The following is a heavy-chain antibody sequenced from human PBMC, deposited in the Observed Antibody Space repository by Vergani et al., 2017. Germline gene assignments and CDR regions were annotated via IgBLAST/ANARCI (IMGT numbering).Heavy chain of an antibody. CDR3: ARGIAARFDY. D-gene: IGHD6-6*01. J-gene: IGHJ4*02. CDR2: IYYSGST. V-gene: IGHV4-59*08. CDR1: GGSICSYY. Sequence: QVQLQESGPGLVKPSETLSLTCTVSGGSICSYYWSWIRQPPGKGLEWIGYIYYSGSTNYNPSLKSRVTISVDTSKNQFSLKLSSVTAADTAVYYCARGIAARFDYWGQGTLVTVSS.